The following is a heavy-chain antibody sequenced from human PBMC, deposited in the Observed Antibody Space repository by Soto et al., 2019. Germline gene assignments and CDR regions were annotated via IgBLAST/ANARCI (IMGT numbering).Heavy chain of an antibody. J-gene: IGHJ4*02. CDR2: IWYDGSNK. Sequence: QVQLVESGGGVVQPGRSLRLSCAPSGFTFSSYGMHWVRQAPGKGLEWVAVIWYDGSNKYYADSVKGRFTISRDNSKNTLYLQMNSLRAEDTAVYYCARDQTSSWYGPLDYWGQGTLVTVSS. D-gene: IGHD6-13*01. CDR3: ARDQTSSWYGPLDY. CDR1: GFTFSSYG. V-gene: IGHV3-33*01.